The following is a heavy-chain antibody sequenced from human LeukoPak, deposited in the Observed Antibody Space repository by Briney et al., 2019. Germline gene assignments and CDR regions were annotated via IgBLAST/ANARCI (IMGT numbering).Heavy chain of an antibody. D-gene: IGHD3-3*01. CDR3: ARLKVLRFLEWLLYRAGWFDP. J-gene: IGHJ5*02. CDR2: INHSGST. V-gene: IGHV4-34*01. CDR1: GGSFSGYY. Sequence: SETLSLTCAVYGGSFSGYYWSWIRQPPGKGLEWIGEINHSGSTNYNPSLKSRITISVDTSKTQFSLKLSSVTAADTAVYYCARLKVLRFLEWLLYRAGWFDPWGQGTLVTVSS.